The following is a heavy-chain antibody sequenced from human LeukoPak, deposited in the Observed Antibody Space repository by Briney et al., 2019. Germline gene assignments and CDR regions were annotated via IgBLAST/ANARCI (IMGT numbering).Heavy chain of an antibody. CDR3: ANSQVLLWFGESYGMDV. V-gene: IGHV3-7*01. CDR1: GFTFSNSW. D-gene: IGHD3-10*01. CDR2: VQHIGGET. J-gene: IGHJ6*02. Sequence: GGSLRLSCAGSGFTFSNSWMGWVRQAPGKGLEWVANVQHIGGETYYVDSVKGRFTISRDNAKNSLYLQMNSLRAEDTAVYYCANSQVLLWFGESYGMDVWGQGTTVTVSS.